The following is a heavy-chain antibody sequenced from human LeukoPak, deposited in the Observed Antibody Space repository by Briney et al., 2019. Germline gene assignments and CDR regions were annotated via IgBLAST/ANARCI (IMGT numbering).Heavy chain of an antibody. V-gene: IGHV3-7*04. D-gene: IGHD4-23*01. CDR3: AWADYGGNLFFDY. Sequence: GGSLRLSCAASGFTLSSYWMSWVRQAPGKGLEWVANIKQDGSEINYVDSVKGRFTISRDNAKNSMLLQMNSLRAEDTAVYYCAWADYGGNLFFDYWGQGALVTVSS. CDR1: GFTLSSYW. CDR2: IKQDGSEI. J-gene: IGHJ4*02.